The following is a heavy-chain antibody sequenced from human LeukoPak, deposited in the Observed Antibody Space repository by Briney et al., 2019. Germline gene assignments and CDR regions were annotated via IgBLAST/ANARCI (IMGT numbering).Heavy chain of an antibody. J-gene: IGHJ5*02. V-gene: IGHV4-59*12. Sequence: PSETLSLTCTVSGAPFTSYYWSWIRQPPGQGLEWIGFSSYNGNTSYNPSLKSRVTISVDTSKNQFSLKLSSVTAADTAVYYCARAYYDFWSGYLSWFDPWGQGTLVTVSS. CDR1: GAPFTSYY. D-gene: IGHD3-3*01. CDR2: SSYNGNT. CDR3: ARAYYDFWSGYLSWFDP.